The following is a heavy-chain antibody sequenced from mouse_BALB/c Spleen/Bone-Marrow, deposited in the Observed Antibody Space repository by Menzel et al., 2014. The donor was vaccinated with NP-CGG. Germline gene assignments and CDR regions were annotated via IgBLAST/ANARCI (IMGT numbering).Heavy chain of an antibody. V-gene: IGHV14-3*02. CDR2: IYPGSGST. CDR1: GYTFNDYD. J-gene: IGHJ3*01. CDR3: AAYYYGSSYGFAY. D-gene: IGHD1-1*01. Sequence: EVLLVESGAELVKPGASVKMSCTASGYTFNDYDMNWVKQRTEQGLEWIGEIYPGSGSTKYDPKFKGKATITADTPSNTPYLQLSSLTSEDTAVYYCAAYYYGSSYGFAYWGQGTLVTVSA.